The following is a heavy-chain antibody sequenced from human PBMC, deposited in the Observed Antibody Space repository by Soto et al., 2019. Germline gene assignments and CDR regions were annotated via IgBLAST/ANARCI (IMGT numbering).Heavy chain of an antibody. CDR1: GGTFSSYA. V-gene: IGHV1-69*13. D-gene: IGHD6-13*01. J-gene: IGHJ6*02. Sequence: SVKVSCKASGGTFSSYAISWLRQSPGQGLEWMGGIIPIFGTANYAQKFQGRVTITADESTSTAYMEPSSLRSEDTAVYYCARELYSSSWYGMDVWGQGTTVTVSS. CDR2: IIPIFGTA. CDR3: ARELYSSSWYGMDV.